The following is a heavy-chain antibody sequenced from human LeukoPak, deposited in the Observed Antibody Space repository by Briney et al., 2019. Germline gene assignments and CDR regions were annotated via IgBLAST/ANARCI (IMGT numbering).Heavy chain of an antibody. CDR1: GESISGFY. V-gene: IGHV4-59*01. J-gene: IGHJ4*02. D-gene: IGHD3-10*01. CDR3: ARDSLWFGGLLTPFFHYFDY. Sequence: SETLSLTCTVSGESISGFYWTWIRQPPGKGLEWIGYIYYSGSTNYNPSLKSRVTISVDTSKNQFSLKLSSVTAADTAVYYCARDSLWFGGLLTPFFHYFDYWGQGTLVTVSS. CDR2: IYYSGST.